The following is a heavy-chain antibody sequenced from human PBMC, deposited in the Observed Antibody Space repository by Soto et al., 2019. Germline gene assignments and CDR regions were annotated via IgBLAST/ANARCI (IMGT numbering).Heavy chain of an antibody. D-gene: IGHD2-2*01. CDR3: ARDRLRYCSSTSCRSFDY. V-gene: IGHV1-18*01. CDR1: GYTFTSYG. CDR2: ISAYNGNT. Sequence: ASVKVSCKASGYTFTSYGIIWVRQAPGQGLEWMGWISAYNGNTNYAQKLQGRVTMTTDTSTSTAYMELRSLRSDDTAVYYCARDRLRYCSSTSCRSFDYWGQGTLVTVSS. J-gene: IGHJ4*02.